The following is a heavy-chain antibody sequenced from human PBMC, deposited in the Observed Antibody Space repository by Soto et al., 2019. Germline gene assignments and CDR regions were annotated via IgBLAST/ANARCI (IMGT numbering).Heavy chain of an antibody. CDR2: INPSSGGT. CDR3: ARVRRGLATYDGLEA. J-gene: IGHJ6*02. D-gene: IGHD3-16*01. Sequence: ASVKVSCKVSGYPFTDHYMHWLRQAPGQGPEWMGWINPSSGGTLYAQKFQGRVTTTSDASMATASRELTSLTSDDAAVYYCARVRRGLATYDGLEAWGQGTTVTVSS. CDR1: GYPFTDHY. V-gene: IGHV1-2*02.